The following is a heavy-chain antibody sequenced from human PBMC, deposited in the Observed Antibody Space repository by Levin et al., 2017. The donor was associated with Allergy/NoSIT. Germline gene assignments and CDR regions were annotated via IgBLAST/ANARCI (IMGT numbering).Heavy chain of an antibody. CDR1: GYTFTDYY. CDR2: LNPNSGGT. J-gene: IGHJ4*02. V-gene: IGHV1-2*02. D-gene: IGHD1-20*01. Sequence: GESLKISCKASGYTFTDYYIHWVRQAPGQGLEWMGWLNPNSGGTNYAQRFQGRVTMARDTSISTAYMELSRLRSDDTAVYYCARGLTGTTIDYWGQGTLVTVSS. CDR3: ARGLTGTTIDY.